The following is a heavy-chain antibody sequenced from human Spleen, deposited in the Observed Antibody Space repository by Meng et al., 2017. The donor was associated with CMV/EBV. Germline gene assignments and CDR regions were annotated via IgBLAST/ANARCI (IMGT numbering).Heavy chain of an antibody. D-gene: IGHD3-22*01. Sequence: GGSLRPSCAASGFTFSNAWMSWVRQAPGKGLEWVGRIKSKTDGGTTDYAAPVKGRFSISRDDSKNTLYLQMNSLKIEDTAVYFCTTTHTTYYYDSSGYYYDAFDIWGQGTMVTVSS. CDR3: TTTHTTYYYDSSGYYYDAFDI. J-gene: IGHJ3*02. CDR1: GFTFSNAW. V-gene: IGHV3-15*01. CDR2: IKSKTDGGTT.